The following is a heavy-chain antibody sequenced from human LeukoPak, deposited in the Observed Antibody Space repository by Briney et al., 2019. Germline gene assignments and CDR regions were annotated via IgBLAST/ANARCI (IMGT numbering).Heavy chain of an antibody. V-gene: IGHV1-69*06. CDR2: IIPIFGTA. Sequence: ASVKVSCKASGGTFSSYTISWVRQAPGQGLEWMGGIIPIFGTANYAQKFQGRVTITADKSTSTAYMELSSLRSEDTAVYYCARDSHPYSGYLNFDYWGQGTLVTVSS. CDR3: ARDSHPYSGYLNFDY. CDR1: GGTFSSYT. D-gene: IGHD5-12*01. J-gene: IGHJ4*02.